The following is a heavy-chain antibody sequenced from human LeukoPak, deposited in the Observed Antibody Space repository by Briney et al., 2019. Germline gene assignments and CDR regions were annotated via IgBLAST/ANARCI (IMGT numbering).Heavy chain of an antibody. V-gene: IGHV3-48*03. CDR1: GFPFSSYE. J-gene: IGHJ4*02. CDR3: AKGGAVAGRDY. D-gene: IGHD6-19*01. Sequence: GGSLRLSCAASGFPFSSYEMNWVRQAPGKGLEWVSHIGSSGNTIYYADSVKGRFTISRDNAKNSLYLQVNSLRAEDTAVYYCAKGGAVAGRDYWGQGTLVTVSS. CDR2: IGSSGNTI.